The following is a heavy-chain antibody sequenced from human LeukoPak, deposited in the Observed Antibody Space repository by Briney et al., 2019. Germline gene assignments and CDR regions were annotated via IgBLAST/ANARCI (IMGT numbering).Heavy chain of an antibody. CDR1: GGTFSSYA. D-gene: IGHD1-26*01. J-gene: IGHJ4*02. CDR2: INPYSGGT. V-gene: IGHV1-2*06. Sequence: ASVRVSCKASGGTFSSYAISWVRQAPGQGLEWMGRINPYSGGTNYAQKFQGRVTMTRDTSITTGYMELSRLRSDDTAVYYCARVRGGNNYHFDYWGQGTLVTVSS. CDR3: ARVRGGNNYHFDY.